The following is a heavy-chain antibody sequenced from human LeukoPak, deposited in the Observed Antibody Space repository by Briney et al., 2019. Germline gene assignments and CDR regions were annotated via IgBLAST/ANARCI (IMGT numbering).Heavy chain of an antibody. CDR1: GYSISSGYY. Sequence: SETLSLTCTVSGYSISSGYYWSWIRQPAGKGLEWIGRIYTSGSTNYNPSLKSRVTMSVDTSKNQFSLKLSSVTAADTAVYYCARGVPPDYWGQGTLVTVSS. CDR3: ARGVPPDY. J-gene: IGHJ4*02. V-gene: IGHV4-4*07. CDR2: IYTSGST.